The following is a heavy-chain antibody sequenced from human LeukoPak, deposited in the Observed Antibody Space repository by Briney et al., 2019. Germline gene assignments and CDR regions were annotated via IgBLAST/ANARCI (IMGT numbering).Heavy chain of an antibody. Sequence: GGSLRLSCAASGFTFSSYSMNWVRQAPGRGLEWVSYITSSSSTIYYADSVKGRFTISRDNAKNSLYLQMNSLRAEDTAVYYCARDWTMGEFDFWGQGTLVTVSS. V-gene: IGHV3-48*01. CDR3: ARDWTMGEFDF. J-gene: IGHJ4*02. D-gene: IGHD4/OR15-4a*01. CDR1: GFTFSSYS. CDR2: ITSSSSTI.